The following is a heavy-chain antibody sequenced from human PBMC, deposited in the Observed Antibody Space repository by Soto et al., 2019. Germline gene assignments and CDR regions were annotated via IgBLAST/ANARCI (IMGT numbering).Heavy chain of an antibody. CDR3: ARPRTVATTKGYDY. Sequence: QVQLVQSGAEVKKPGSSVKVSCKASGGTFSNYLFTWVRQAPGQGLEWMGGIIPIIGKVTYAQKFQGRVTISADESTSTAYMEMSSLTSEDTAVYYCARPRTVATTKGYDYWGQGTLVTVSS. CDR1: GGTFSNYL. V-gene: IGHV1-69*01. D-gene: IGHD1-1*01. J-gene: IGHJ4*02. CDR2: IIPIIGKV.